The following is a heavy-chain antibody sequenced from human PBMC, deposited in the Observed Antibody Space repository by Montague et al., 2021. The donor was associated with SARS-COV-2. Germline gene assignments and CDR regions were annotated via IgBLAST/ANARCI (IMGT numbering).Heavy chain of an antibody. CDR3: ARWDPQTLTLIGLRGKSASDY. Sequence: SETLSLTCAVYGGSFSGYHWTWIRQSPGKGLEWIAEFNHSGTTNXNFNPSLRSRVTISVDTFKSQFSLKLSSVTAADTGVYYCARWDPQTLTLIGLRGKSASDYWGQGTLVTVSS. CDR1: GGSFSGYH. V-gene: IGHV4-34*01. D-gene: IGHD4-23*01. J-gene: IGHJ4*02. CDR2: FNHSGTT.